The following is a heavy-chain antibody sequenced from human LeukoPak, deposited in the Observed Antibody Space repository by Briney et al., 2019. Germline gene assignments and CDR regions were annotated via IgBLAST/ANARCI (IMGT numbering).Heavy chain of an antibody. J-gene: IGHJ4*02. V-gene: IGHV4-4*09. D-gene: IGHD3-9*01. CDR1: GDSISSYY. CDR3: ARSYYDFLTGYYLDY. Sequence: SETLSLTCNVSGDSISSYYWSWIRQPPGEGLERIGYIYTSGTTSYNPSLKSRVTISVDTSENQFSLRLSSVTAADTAVYYCARSYYDFLTGYYLDYWGQGTLVTVSS. CDR2: IYTSGTT.